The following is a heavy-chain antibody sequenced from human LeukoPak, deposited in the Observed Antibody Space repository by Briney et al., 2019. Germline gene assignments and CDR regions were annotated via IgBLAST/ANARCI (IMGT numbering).Heavy chain of an antibody. J-gene: IGHJ1*01. CDR3: ARDYCRGGSCYFHAAH. CDR1: GYTFTSYD. D-gene: IGHD2-15*01. CDR2: INPNSGGT. V-gene: IGHV1-2*02. Sequence: GASVKVSCKASGYTFTSYDINWVRQATGQGLEWMGWINPNSGGTDHAQKFQGRVTMTWDTSITTAFMELSRLISDDTAVYFCARDYCRGGSCYFHAAHWGQGTLVTVSS.